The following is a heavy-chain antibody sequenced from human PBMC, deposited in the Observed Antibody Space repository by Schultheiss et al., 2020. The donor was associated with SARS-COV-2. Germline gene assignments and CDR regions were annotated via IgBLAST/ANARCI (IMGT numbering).Heavy chain of an antibody. J-gene: IGHJ4*02. CDR3: ARRVVVNPHYYFDY. V-gene: IGHV4-34*01. CDR2: INHSGST. Sequence: SETLSLTCAVYGGSFSGYYWSWIRQPPGKGLEWIGEINHSGSTNYNPSLKSRVTISVDTSKNQFSLKLSSVTAADTAVYYCARRVVVNPHYYFDYWGQGTLVTVSS. CDR1: GGSFSGYY. D-gene: IGHD3-22*01.